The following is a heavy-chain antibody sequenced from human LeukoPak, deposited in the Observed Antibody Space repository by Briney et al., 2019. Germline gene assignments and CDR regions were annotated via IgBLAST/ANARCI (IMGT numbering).Heavy chain of an antibody. D-gene: IGHD3-9*01. V-gene: IGHV1-2*06. CDR1: GYTFTGYY. CDR3: ARGGYDILTGYAPYFDY. CDR2: INPNSGGT. J-gene: IGHJ4*02. Sequence: GASVKVSCKAPGYTFTGYYMHWVRQAPGQGLERMGRINPNSGGTNYAQKFQGRVTMTRDTSISTAYMELSRLRSDDTAVYYCARGGYDILTGYAPYFDYWGQGTLVTVSS.